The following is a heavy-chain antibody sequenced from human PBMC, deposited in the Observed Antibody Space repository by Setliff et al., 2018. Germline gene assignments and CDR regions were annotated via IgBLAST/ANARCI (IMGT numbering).Heavy chain of an antibody. V-gene: IGHV4-59*01. J-gene: IGHJ2*01. CDR2: IHYSGST. Sequence: SETLSLTCSVSGGSISSYYWSWIRQPPGKGLEWIGSIHYSGSTYYNPSLKSRVTISVDTSKNQFSLKLSSVTAADTAVYYCARGGGGSGSNWYFDLWGRGTLVTISS. D-gene: IGHD3-22*01. CDR1: GGSISSYY. CDR3: ARGGGGSGSNWYFDL.